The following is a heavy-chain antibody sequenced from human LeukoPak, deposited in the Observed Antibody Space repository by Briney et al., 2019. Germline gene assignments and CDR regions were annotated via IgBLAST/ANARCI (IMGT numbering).Heavy chain of an antibody. Sequence: PGGSLRLSCAASGFTFSSYAMSWIRQPPGKGLEWIGEINHSGSTNYNPSLKSRVTISVDTSKNQFSLKLSSVTAADTAVYYCARVLRYFDWFPRGWFDPWGQGTLVTVSS. CDR2: INHSGST. V-gene: IGHV4-34*01. D-gene: IGHD3-9*01. CDR1: GFTFSSYA. CDR3: ARVLRYFDWFPRGWFDP. J-gene: IGHJ5*02.